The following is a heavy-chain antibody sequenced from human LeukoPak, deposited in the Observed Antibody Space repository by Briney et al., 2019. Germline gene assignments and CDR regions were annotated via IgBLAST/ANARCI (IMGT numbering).Heavy chain of an antibody. CDR1: EFTFNNYA. Sequence: PGGSLRLSCVASEFTFNNYAMAWVRQGPGKGLEWVSSISGSGGNTYYADSVKGRFTISRDNSKNTLYLQMNSLRAEDTAVYYCAKDGRWLQAFDYWGQGTLVTVSS. D-gene: IGHD5-24*01. CDR2: ISGSGGNT. V-gene: IGHV3-23*01. CDR3: AKDGRWLQAFDY. J-gene: IGHJ4*02.